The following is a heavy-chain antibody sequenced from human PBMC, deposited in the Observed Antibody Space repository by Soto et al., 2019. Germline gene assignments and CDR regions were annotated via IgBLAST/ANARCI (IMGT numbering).Heavy chain of an antibody. Sequence: GGPLRLSCSSSGFTFSNSWMSWFLQAPWKGVEWVVRIKSKTDGGTTDYASPVKGRFTISRDDSKNTLYLQMNSLKTEDTAVYYCTTDWRIKIFGVDYEWGMDVWGQGTPVTVSS. CDR2: IKSKTDGGTT. D-gene: IGHD3-3*01. J-gene: IGHJ6*02. CDR1: GFTFSNSW. V-gene: IGHV3-15*01. CDR3: TTDWRIKIFGVDYEWGMDV.